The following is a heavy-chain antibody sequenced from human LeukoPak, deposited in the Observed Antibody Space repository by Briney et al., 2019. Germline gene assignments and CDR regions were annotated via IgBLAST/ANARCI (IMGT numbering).Heavy chain of an antibody. J-gene: IGHJ4*02. CDR2: IFHSGST. D-gene: IGHD4-11*01. CDR3: ARAGWTTLTYFDY. V-gene: IGHV4-38-2*01. Sequence: SETLSLTCAVSGYSISSGYYWGWIRQTPGKGLEWIGSIFHSGSTYYNPSLQSRVTISVDTSKNQFSLKLSSVAAADTAVYYCARAGWTTLTYFDYWGQGTLLTVSS. CDR1: GYSISSGYY.